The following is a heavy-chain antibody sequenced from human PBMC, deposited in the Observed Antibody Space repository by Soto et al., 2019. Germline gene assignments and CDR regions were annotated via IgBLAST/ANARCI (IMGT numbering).Heavy chain of an antibody. Sequence: SETLSLTCTVSGGSISSYYWSWIRQPPGKGLEWIGYIYYSGSTNYNASLKSRVTISVDTSKNQFSLKLSSVTAADTAVYYGARDRSSSSQLDYWGQGTLVTVSS. V-gene: IGHV4-59*01. J-gene: IGHJ4*02. CDR2: IYYSGST. CDR3: ARDRSSSSQLDY. D-gene: IGHD6-6*01. CDR1: GGSISSYY.